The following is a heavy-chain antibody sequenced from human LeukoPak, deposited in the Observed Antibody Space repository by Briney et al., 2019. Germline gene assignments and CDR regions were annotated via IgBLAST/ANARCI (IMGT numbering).Heavy chain of an antibody. V-gene: IGHV1-2*02. CDR3: AKNMGYGDYWYFDL. CDR1: GYTFIDYY. J-gene: IGHJ2*01. D-gene: IGHD4-17*01. Sequence: ASVTVSFKASGYTFIDYYIHWVRQAPGEGLEWMGWINPNSGGTNYAQKFQGSVTMTRDTSISTAYMELTRLNSDDTAVYYCAKNMGYGDYWYFDLWGRGTLVTVSS. CDR2: INPNSGGT.